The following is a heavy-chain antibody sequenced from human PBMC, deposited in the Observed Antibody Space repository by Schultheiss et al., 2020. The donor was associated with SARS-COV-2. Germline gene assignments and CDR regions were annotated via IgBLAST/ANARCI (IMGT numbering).Heavy chain of an antibody. CDR3: ARDSGSYYYYYGMDV. Sequence: TLSLTCTVSGGSISSGSYYWSWIRQPAGKGLEWIGRIYTSGSTNYNPSLKSRVTISVDTSKNQFSLKLSSVTAADTAVYYCARDSGSYYYYYGMDVWGQGTTVTVSS. CDR2: IYTSGST. V-gene: IGHV4-61*02. D-gene: IGHD1-26*01. CDR1: GGSISSGSYY. J-gene: IGHJ6*02.